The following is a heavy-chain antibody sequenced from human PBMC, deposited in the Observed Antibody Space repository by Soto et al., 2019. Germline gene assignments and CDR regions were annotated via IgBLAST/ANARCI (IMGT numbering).Heavy chain of an antibody. CDR3: ARDSSSWRYYFDS. Sequence: SVKVSCKASGGTFANFGISWLRQAPGQGLEWMGGLIPVSGTPNYAQKFQGRASITADTSTGTAYMELRSLRSEDTAVYYCARDSSSWRYYFDSWGQGTLVTVS. D-gene: IGHD6-13*01. V-gene: IGHV1-69*06. CDR2: LIPVSGTP. J-gene: IGHJ4*02. CDR1: GGTFANFG.